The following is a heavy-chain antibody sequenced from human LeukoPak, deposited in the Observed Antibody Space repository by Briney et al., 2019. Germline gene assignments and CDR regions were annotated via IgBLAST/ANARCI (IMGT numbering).Heavy chain of an antibody. D-gene: IGHD2-2*01. Sequence: PGGSLRLSCAASGFTFISYWMHCVRQAPGKGLVCVSRINSDGSSTSYTHSLRGRFSISRDNAKNTLYLQMSGVSAEVTAVYYCGSSTRSSTSCCFDYWGQGTLVTVSS. CDR3: GSSTRSSTSCCFDY. J-gene: IGHJ4*02. CDR1: GFTFISYW. CDR2: INSDGSST. V-gene: IGHV3-74*01.